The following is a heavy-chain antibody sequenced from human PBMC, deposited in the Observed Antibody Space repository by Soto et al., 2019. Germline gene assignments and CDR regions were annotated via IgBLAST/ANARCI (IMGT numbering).Heavy chain of an antibody. CDR3: ARENYDILTGYGFYYYYMDV. D-gene: IGHD3-9*01. V-gene: IGHV4-59*01. CDR2: IYYSGST. CDR1: GGSISSYY. J-gene: IGHJ6*03. Sequence: SETLSLTCTVSGGSISSYYWSWIRQPPGKGLEWIGYIYYSGSTNYNPSLKSRVTISVDTSKNQFSLKLSSVTAADTAVYYCARENYDILTGYGFYYYYMDVWGKGTTVTVSS.